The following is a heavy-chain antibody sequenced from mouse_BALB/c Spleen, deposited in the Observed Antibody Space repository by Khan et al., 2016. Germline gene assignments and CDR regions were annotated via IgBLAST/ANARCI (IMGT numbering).Heavy chain of an antibody. V-gene: IGHV3-2*02. Sequence: EVPLVELGPGLVKPSQSLSLTCTVTGYSITSDYAWNWIRQFPGNKLEWMGYISYSGSTSYNPSLKSRISITRDTFKNPFFLQLNSVTTEDTATYYCASNWDRGYYFDYWGQGTTLTVSS. CDR2: ISYSGST. CDR1: GYSITSDYA. J-gene: IGHJ2*01. CDR3: ASNWDRGYYFDY. D-gene: IGHD4-1*01.